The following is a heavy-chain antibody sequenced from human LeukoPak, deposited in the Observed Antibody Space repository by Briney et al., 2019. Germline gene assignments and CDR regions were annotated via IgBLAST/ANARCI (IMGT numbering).Heavy chain of an antibody. CDR1: GFTFSGYW. CDR2: LNSDGTTI. CDR3: ARDAAGFDY. J-gene: IGHJ4*02. D-gene: IGHD6-13*01. Sequence: TGGSLRLSCVASGFTFSGYWMHWVRQAPGMGLVWVSRLNSDGTTINYADSVKGRFTISRDNAKNTVYLQMNSLRAEDTAVYYCARDAAGFDYWGQGTLVTVSS. V-gene: IGHV3-74*01.